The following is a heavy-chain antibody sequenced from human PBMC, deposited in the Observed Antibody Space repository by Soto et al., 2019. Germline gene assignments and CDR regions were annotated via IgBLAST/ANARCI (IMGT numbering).Heavy chain of an antibody. CDR3: ASLFMVDGTLPS. CDR2: MNPNSGNT. V-gene: IGHV1-8*01. D-gene: IGHD1-1*01. J-gene: IGHJ5*02. Sequence: QVQLVQSGAEVKKPGASVKVSCKASGYTFTSYDINWVRQATGQGLEWMGWMNPNSGNTGYAQKFQGRVTMTRNTSISTAYMELGSLRSEDTAVYYCASLFMVDGTLPSWGQGTLVTVSS. CDR1: GYTFTSYD.